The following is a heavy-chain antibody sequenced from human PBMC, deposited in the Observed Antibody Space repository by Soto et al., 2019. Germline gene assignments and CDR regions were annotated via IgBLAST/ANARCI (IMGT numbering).Heavy chain of an antibody. CDR3: ARLHVYCIRTSCSGYYAMDV. V-gene: IGHV4-39*01. CDR2: IYYSGST. Sequence: QLQLQESGPGLVKPSETLSLTCTVSSGSISSSSYTWGWIRQPPGKGLEWIGSIYYSGSTYYNPSLKSRITVAVDTYKNQFSLPLSSVNAADTAVYYCARLHVYCIRTSCSGYYAMDVWGQGTTVTVS. D-gene: IGHD2-2*01. J-gene: IGHJ6*02. CDR1: SGSISSSSYT.